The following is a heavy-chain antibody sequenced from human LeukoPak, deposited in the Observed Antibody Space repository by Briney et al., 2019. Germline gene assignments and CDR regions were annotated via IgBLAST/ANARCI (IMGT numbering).Heavy chain of an antibody. CDR3: AASLDLAVYGIDY. Sequence: GGSLRLSCAASGFTFSSYAVSWVRQSLGKGLKWASGISGRGESTYYADSVKGRFTISRDYSKNTVYLQMNSLRAEDTALYYCAASLDLAVYGIDYWGQGTLVTVSS. J-gene: IGHJ4*02. CDR1: GFTFSSYA. CDR2: ISGRGEST. V-gene: IGHV3-23*01. D-gene: IGHD2-8*02.